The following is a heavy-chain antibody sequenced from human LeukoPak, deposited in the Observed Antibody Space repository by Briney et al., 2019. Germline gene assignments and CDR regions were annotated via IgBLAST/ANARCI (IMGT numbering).Heavy chain of an antibody. CDR3: ASTYYYDSSGYFQH. J-gene: IGHJ1*01. V-gene: IGHV4-61*01. CDR1: GGSVSSGSYY. Sequence: SETLSLTCTVSGGSVSSGSYYWSWIRQPPGKGLEWIGYIYYSGSTNYNPSLKSRVTISVDTSKNQFSLKLSSVTAADTAVYYCASTYYYDSSGYFQHWGQGTLATVSS. CDR2: IYYSGST. D-gene: IGHD3-22*01.